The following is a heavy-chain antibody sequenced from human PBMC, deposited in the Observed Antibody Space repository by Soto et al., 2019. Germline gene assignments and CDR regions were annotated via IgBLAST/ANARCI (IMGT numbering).Heavy chain of an antibody. J-gene: IGHJ3*02. D-gene: IGHD3-9*01. CDR2: ISGSGGST. V-gene: IGHV3-23*01. Sequence: PVGSLRLSCAASGFTFSSYAMSWVRQAPGKGLEWVSAISGSGGSTYYADSVKGRFTISRDNSKNTLYLQMNSLRAEDTAVYYCAKDNYDILTGYYIEAPSDAFDIWGQGTMVTVSS. CDR1: GFTFSSYA. CDR3: AKDNYDILTGYYIEAPSDAFDI.